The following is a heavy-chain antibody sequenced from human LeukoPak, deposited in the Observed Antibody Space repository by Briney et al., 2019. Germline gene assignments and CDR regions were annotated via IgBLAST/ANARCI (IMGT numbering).Heavy chain of an antibody. D-gene: IGHD6-19*01. CDR1: GFTFGDYA. J-gene: IGHJ4*02. V-gene: IGHV3-49*04. CDR2: IRSKAYGGTT. CDR3: TRSGATVSGWPFPYDY. Sequence: PGRSLRLSCTASGFTFGDYAMSWVRQAPGKGLEWVGFIRSKAYGGTTEYAASVKGRFTISRDDSKSIAYLQMNSLKTEDTAVYYCTRSGATVSGWPFPYDYWGQGTLVTVYS.